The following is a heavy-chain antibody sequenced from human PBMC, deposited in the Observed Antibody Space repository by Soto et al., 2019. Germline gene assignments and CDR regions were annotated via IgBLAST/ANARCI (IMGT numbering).Heavy chain of an antibody. Sequence: GGSLRLSCAASGFTFGSYGMHWVRQAPGKGLEWVAVIWYDGSNKYYADSVKGRFTISRDNSKNTLYLQMNSLRAEDTAVYYCARDQEVATTFIFDYWGQGTLVTVSS. CDR3: ARDQEVATTFIFDY. V-gene: IGHV3-33*01. J-gene: IGHJ4*02. CDR2: IWYDGSNK. CDR1: GFTFGSYG. D-gene: IGHD5-12*01.